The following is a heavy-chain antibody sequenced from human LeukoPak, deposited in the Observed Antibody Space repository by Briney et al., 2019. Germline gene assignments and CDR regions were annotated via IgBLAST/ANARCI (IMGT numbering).Heavy chain of an antibody. CDR2: INPNSGGT. J-gene: IGHJ3*02. Sequence: ASVKVSCKASGYTFTGYYMHWVRQAPGQGLEWMGWINPNSGGTNYAQKFQGRVTMTRDTSISTAYMELSRLRSDDTAVYSCAREFPSVAIIRRHVFDIWGQGTMVTVSS. CDR1: GYTFTGYY. CDR3: AREFPSVAIIRRHVFDI. V-gene: IGHV1-2*02. D-gene: IGHD5-24*01.